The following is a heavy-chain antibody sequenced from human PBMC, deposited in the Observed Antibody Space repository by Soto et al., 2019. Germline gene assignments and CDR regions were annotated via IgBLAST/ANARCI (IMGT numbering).Heavy chain of an antibody. J-gene: IGHJ6*02. V-gene: IGHV1-69*12. CDR3: ARAGLVLVPPPVNSDYYYYAMDV. Sequence: QVQLVQSGAEVKKPGSSVKVSCKASGDTFSTYTITWMRQAPGQGLEWMGGIIPRSATSNYAQKFQGRVTITADESTNAAYMELSSMRYEDTAVYYCARAGLVLVPPPVNSDYYYYAMDVWGQGTTVTVSS. CDR2: IIPRSATS. CDR1: GDTFSTYT. D-gene: IGHD2-2*01.